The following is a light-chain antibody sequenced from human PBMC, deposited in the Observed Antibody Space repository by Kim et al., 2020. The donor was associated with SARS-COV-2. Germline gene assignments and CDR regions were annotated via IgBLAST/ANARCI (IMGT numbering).Light chain of an antibody. CDR1: ALPQQY. CDR2: KDS. Sequence: VSPGQTARITCSGDALPQQYAYWYQQKPGQAPVLVLYKDSERPSGIPERFSGSSSGTTVTLTISGVQAEDEADYYCQSADSSGTYVFGTGTKVTVL. CDR3: QSADSSGTYV. J-gene: IGLJ1*01. V-gene: IGLV3-25*03.